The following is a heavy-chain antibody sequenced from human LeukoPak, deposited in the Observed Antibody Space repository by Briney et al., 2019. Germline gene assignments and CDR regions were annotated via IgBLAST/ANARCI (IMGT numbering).Heavy chain of an antibody. Sequence: ETLSLTCAVYGGSFSGYYWSWVRQAPGKGLEWVANIKQDGSEKYYVDSVKGRFTISRDNAKNSLYLQMNSLRAEDTAVYYCAREYCSSTSCHRLLYYFDYWGQGTLVTVSS. CDR3: AREYCSSTSCHRLLYYFDY. J-gene: IGHJ4*02. CDR2: IKQDGSEK. CDR1: GGSFSGYY. D-gene: IGHD2-2*01. V-gene: IGHV3-7*01.